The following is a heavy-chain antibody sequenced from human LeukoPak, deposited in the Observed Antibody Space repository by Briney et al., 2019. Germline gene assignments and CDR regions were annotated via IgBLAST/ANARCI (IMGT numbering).Heavy chain of an antibody. CDR3: ARHGKGVTYFYTFDI. CDR1: GVSITIYY. V-gene: IGHV4-4*09. J-gene: IGHJ3*02. D-gene: IGHD2/OR15-2a*01. CDR2: IYASGGT. Sequence: SETLSLTCTVSGVSITIYYWSWIRQPPGEGREWIGYIYASGGTNYTPSLKSRVTISVDTSKNQFSLKLSSVTAADTAVYYCARHGKGVTYFYTFDIWGQGTVVAVSS.